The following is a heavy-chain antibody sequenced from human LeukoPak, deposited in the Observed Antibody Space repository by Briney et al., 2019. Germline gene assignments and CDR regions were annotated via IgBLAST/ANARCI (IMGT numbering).Heavy chain of an antibody. V-gene: IGHV1-18*01. CDR3: ARLGTIFGVAPIDY. CDR1: GYTFASYG. D-gene: IGHD3-3*01. CDR2: ISAYSGNT. Sequence: EASVKVSCKASGYTFASYGISWVRQAPGQGLEWMGWISAYSGNTNYAQKLQGRVTMTTDTSTSTAYMELRSLRSDDTAVYYCARLGTIFGVAPIDYWGQGTLVTVSS. J-gene: IGHJ4*02.